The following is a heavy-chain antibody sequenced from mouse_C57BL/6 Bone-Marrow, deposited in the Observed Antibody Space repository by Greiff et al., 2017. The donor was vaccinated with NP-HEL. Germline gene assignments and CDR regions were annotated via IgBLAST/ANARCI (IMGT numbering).Heavy chain of an antibody. CDR3: ARPRWLPAWFAY. D-gene: IGHD2-3*01. Sequence: EVKLVESGGDLVKPGGSLKLSCAASGFTFSSYGMSWVRQTPDKRLEWVATISSGGSYTYYPDSVKGRFTISRDNAKNTLYLQMSSLKSEDTAMYYCARPRWLPAWFAYWGQGTLVTVSA. CDR2: ISSGGSYT. V-gene: IGHV5-6*01. J-gene: IGHJ3*01. CDR1: GFTFSSYG.